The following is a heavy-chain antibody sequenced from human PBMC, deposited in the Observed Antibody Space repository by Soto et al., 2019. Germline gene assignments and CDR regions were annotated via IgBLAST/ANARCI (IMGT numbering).Heavy chain of an antibody. J-gene: IGHJ2*01. Sequence: QVLLVQSGAEVKKPGASVKVSCKASGYKFTDYYIHWVRQAPGQGPEWMGWVNPKRGDAVFAQKFQGWLTMASDTATTTPYLEVNRLKSDAPAVYYCASDQGIPGRYWYFDLWGRGTLVTVSS. V-gene: IGHV1-2*04. CDR2: VNPKRGDA. D-gene: IGHD1-20*01. CDR1: GYKFTDYY. CDR3: ASDQGIPGRYWYFDL.